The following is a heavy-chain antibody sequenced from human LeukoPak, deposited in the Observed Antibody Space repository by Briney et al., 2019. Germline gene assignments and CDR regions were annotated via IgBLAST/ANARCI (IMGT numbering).Heavy chain of an antibody. CDR1: VYTFTSYG. V-gene: IGHV1-18*01. J-gene: IGHJ6*02. D-gene: IGHD2-2*01. Sequence: ASLKVSCKAPVYTFTSYGICWVRQAPGQGLEWMGWISAYNGNTNYAQKLQGRVTMTTDTSTSTAYMELRSLRSDDTAVYYCAVDIVVVPARYGMDVWGQGTTVTVSS. CDR2: ISAYNGNT. CDR3: AVDIVVVPARYGMDV.